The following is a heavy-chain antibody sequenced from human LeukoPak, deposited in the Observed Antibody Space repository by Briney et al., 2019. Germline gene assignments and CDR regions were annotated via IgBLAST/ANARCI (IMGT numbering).Heavy chain of an antibody. J-gene: IGHJ6*02. D-gene: IGHD2-2*01. Sequence: GASVKVSCKASGYTFTSYGISWVRQAPGQGLEWMGWISAYNANTNYAQKLQGRVTMTTDTSTSTAYMELRSLRSDDTAVYYCARDPPLPAAHPQMKYYYYGMDVWGQGTTVTVSS. CDR2: ISAYNANT. CDR3: ARDPPLPAAHPQMKYYYYGMDV. V-gene: IGHV1-18*01. CDR1: GYTFTSYG.